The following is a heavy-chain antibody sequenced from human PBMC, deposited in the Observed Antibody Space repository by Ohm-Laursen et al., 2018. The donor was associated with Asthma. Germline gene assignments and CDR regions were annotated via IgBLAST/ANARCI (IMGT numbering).Heavy chain of an antibody. CDR2: IYYSGST. Sequence: SDTLSLTCTVSGGSISSSSYYWGWIRQPPGKGLEWIGSIYYSGSTYYNPSLKSRVTISVDTSKNQFSLKLSSVTAADTAVYYCARHVGGYSGYEGDYWGQGTLVTVSS. V-gene: IGHV4-39*01. CDR1: GGSISSSSYY. D-gene: IGHD5-12*01. CDR3: ARHVGGYSGYEGDY. J-gene: IGHJ4*02.